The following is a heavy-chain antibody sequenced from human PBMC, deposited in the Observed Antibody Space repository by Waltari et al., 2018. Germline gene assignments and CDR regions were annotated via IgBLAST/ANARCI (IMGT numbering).Heavy chain of an antibody. CDR1: GYSINSGYY. V-gene: IGHV4-38-2*01. D-gene: IGHD2-2*03. J-gene: IGHJ4*02. CDR3: SRQVLGYCTSAACRRLES. Sequence: QVQLQESGPGLVTPSETLSLTCDVSGYSINSGYYWGWIRQSPGKGLEWIATIYHAGDTFYNPSLKSRVTISMDTSKNQCSLKLNSVTAADTAVYFCSRQVLGYCTSAACRRLESWGQGTLVTVSS. CDR2: IYHAGDT.